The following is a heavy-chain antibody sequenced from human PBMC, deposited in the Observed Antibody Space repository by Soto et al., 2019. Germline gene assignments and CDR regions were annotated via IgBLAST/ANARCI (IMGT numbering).Heavy chain of an antibody. V-gene: IGHV1-2*04. J-gene: IGHJ3*02. CDR2: INPNSGGT. CDR1: GYTFTGYY. Sequence: ASVKGSCKASGYTFTGYYIHWVRQAPGQRLEWMGWINPNSGGTNYAQKFQGWVTMTRDTSISTAYMELSRLRSDDTAVYYCARTYYYDSSGYYSSAFDIWGQGTMVTVSS. CDR3: ARTYYYDSSGYYSSAFDI. D-gene: IGHD3-22*01.